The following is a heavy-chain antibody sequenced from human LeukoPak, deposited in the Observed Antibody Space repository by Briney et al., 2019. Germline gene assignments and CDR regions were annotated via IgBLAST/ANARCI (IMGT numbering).Heavy chain of an antibody. Sequence: PGGSLRLSCAASGITFSRSWMSWVRQAPGKGLDWVAFIREDGTEEYYVASVKGRFTISRDNAENSLYLQMNSLRAEDTAVYYCARDRGGRTGLDDWGQGTLVTVSS. CDR3: ARDRGGRTGLDD. D-gene: IGHD2-15*01. CDR2: IREDGTEE. CDR1: GITFSRSW. J-gene: IGHJ4*02. V-gene: IGHV3-7*04.